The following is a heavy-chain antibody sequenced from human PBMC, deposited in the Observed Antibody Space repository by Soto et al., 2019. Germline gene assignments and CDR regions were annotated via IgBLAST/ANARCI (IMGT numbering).Heavy chain of an antibody. J-gene: IGHJ3*02. CDR1: GGTFSSYA. CDR2: XIPIFGTA. V-gene: IGHV1-69*12. Sequence: QVQLVQSGAEVKKPGSSVKVSCKASGGTFSSYAISWVXXXXXXXXXXXXXXIPIFGTANYAQKFQGRVTITADESTSTAYMELSSLRSEDTAVYYCARALGGVVTAILPSDDAFDIWGQGTMVTVSS. D-gene: IGHD2-21*02. CDR3: ARALGGVVTAILPSDDAFDI.